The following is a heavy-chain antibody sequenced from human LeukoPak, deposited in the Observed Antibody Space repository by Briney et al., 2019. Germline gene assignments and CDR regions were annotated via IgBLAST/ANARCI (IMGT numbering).Heavy chain of an antibody. CDR3: ARGGVLGSENYSIYSY. CDR2: IHGSGNT. V-gene: IGHV3-53*01. CDR1: GFSFSSYG. J-gene: IGHJ4*02. Sequence: GGSLRLSCVASGFSFSSYGMHWVRQAPGKGLEWVSVIHGSGNTYYADSVKGRFTISRDNSKNTVYLQMNSLRAEDTAIYYCARGGVLGSENYSIYSYWGQGTLVTVSS. D-gene: IGHD3-10*02.